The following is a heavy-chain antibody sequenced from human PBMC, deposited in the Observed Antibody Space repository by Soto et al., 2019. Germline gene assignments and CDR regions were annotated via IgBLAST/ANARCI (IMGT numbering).Heavy chain of an antibody. CDR1: GYTFTGYY. D-gene: IGHD3-22*01. CDR3: ARGYYDSSGYPPTW. V-gene: IGHV1-2*02. J-gene: IGHJ4*02. CDR2: INPNSGGT. Sequence: ASVKVSCKASGYTFTGYYMHWVRQAPGQGLEWMGWINPNSGGTNYAQKFQGMVTMTRDTSISTAYMELSRLTSDDTAVYYCARGYYDSSGYPPTWWRQGTLVTVSS.